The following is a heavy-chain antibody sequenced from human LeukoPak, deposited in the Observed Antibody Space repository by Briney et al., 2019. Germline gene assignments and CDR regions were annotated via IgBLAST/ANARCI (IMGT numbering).Heavy chain of an antibody. CDR2: IISSGSTI. Sequence: GGSLRLSCAASGFTFSSYEMNWVRQAPGKGLEWVSYIISSGSTIYYADSVKGRFTISRDNAKNSLYLQMNSLRAEDTAVYYCARGGYSSSWYDGKGNWFDPWGQGTLVTVFS. V-gene: IGHV3-48*03. CDR1: GFTFSSYE. J-gene: IGHJ5*02. CDR3: ARGGYSSSWYDGKGNWFDP. D-gene: IGHD6-13*01.